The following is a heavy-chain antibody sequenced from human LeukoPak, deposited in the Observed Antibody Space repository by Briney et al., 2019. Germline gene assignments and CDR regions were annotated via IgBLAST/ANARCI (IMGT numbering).Heavy chain of an antibody. CDR1: GFTFDDYG. J-gene: IGHJ6*02. D-gene: IGHD3-10*01. V-gene: IGHV3-20*01. CDR2: INWNGGST. CDR3: ARVKGCYGSGRPGAYYYGMDV. Sequence: PGGSLRLSCAASGFTFDDYGMSWVRQAPGKGLEWVSGINWNGGSTGYADSVKGGFTISRDNAKNSLYLQMNSVRAEDTVLYHCARVKGCYGSGRPGAYYYGMDVWGQGTTVTVSS.